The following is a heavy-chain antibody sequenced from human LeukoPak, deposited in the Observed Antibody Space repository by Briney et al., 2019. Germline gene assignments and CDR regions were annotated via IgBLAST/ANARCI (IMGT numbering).Heavy chain of an antibody. CDR1: GFTLTNAW. CDR2: IASKTDGETT. J-gene: IGHJ4*02. CDR3: ATSPDYFETSPFDY. D-gene: IGHD4-17*01. V-gene: IGHV3-15*04. Sequence: PGGSLRLSCAASGFTLTNAWMTWVRQAPGKGLEWVGRIASKTDGETTDYVALVKGRFTISRDDSENTVYLQMNSLKTEDTAVYYCATSPDYFETSPFDYWGQGTRVTVSS.